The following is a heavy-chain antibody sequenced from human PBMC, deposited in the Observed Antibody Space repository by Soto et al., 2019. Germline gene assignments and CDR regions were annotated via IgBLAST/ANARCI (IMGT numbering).Heavy chain of an antibody. CDR3: ARDGIYYDILTGNYYYYGMDV. J-gene: IGHJ6*02. D-gene: IGHD3-9*01. V-gene: IGHV4-59*01. CDR1: GGSISSYY. Sequence: SETLSLTCTVSGGSISSYYWSWIRQPPGKGLEWIGYIYYSGSTNYNPSLKSRVTISVDTSKNQFSLKLSSVTAADTAVYYCARDGIYYDILTGNYYYYGMDVWGQGTTVT. CDR2: IYYSGST.